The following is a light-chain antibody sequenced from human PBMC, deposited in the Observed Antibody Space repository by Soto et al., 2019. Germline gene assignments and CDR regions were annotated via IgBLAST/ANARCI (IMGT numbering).Light chain of an antibody. V-gene: IGKV3-20*01. CDR1: QSVSSSY. J-gene: IGKJ4*01. CDR3: QQYGSSPLT. CDR2: GAS. Sequence: IVLPQSPGTPSLSPGERATLSCRASQSVSSSYLAWYQQKPGQAPRLLIYGASSRATGIPDRFSGSGSGTDFTLTISRLEPEDFAVYYCQQYGSSPLTFGGGTKVDIK.